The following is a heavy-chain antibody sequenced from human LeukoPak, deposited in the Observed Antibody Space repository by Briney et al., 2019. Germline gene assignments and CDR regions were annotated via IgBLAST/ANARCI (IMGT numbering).Heavy chain of an antibody. V-gene: IGHV3-74*01. D-gene: IGHD3-22*01. J-gene: IGHJ3*02. CDR1: GFTFSSYW. Sequence: GGSLRLSCAASGFTFSSYWMHWVRQAPGKGLVWVSRINSDGSSTSYADSVKGRFTISRDNAKNTLYLQKNSLRAEDTAVYYCARDSPYYYDSSGYLSLGDAFDIWGQGTMVTVSS. CDR2: INSDGSST. CDR3: ARDSPYYYDSSGYLSLGDAFDI.